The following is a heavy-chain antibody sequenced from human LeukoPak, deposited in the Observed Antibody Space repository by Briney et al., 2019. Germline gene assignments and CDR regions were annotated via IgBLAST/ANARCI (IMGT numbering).Heavy chain of an antibody. V-gene: IGHV4-59*01. CDR2: IYYSGRN. CDR3: ARHSYGYSYGYGVIDY. CDR1: GGSISSYY. Sequence: SETLSLTGTVSGGSISSYYWRWIRQPPGKGREGSGNIYYSGRNNYNPSLKSRVTISVDTSKNQFSLKLSSVTAADTAVYYCARHSYGYSYGYGVIDYWGQGTLATVSS. J-gene: IGHJ4*02. D-gene: IGHD5-18*01.